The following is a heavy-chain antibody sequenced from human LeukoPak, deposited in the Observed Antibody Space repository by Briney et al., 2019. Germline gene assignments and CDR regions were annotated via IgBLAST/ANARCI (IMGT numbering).Heavy chain of an antibody. V-gene: IGHV4-61*02. J-gene: IGHJ4*02. D-gene: IGHD1-7*01. CDR3: ARVYNWNSSGLGAPRD. Sequence: SETLSLTCTVSGNSISSGDNYWSWIRQPAGKGLEWIGRIYTSGSTNYNPSLKSRVTISVDTSKNQFSLKLSSVTAADTAVYYCARVYNWNSSGLGAPRDWGRGTLVTVSS. CDR1: GNSISSGDNY. CDR2: IYTSGST.